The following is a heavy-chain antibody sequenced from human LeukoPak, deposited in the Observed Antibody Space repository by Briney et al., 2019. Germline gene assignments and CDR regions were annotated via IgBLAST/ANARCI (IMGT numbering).Heavy chain of an antibody. Sequence: GESLKISCKGSGYSFTSYWIGWVRQMPGKGLEWMGIIYPGDSDTTYSPSFQGQVTISADKSISTAYLQWSSLKASDTAMYYCARHQGQWLDGYYGMDVWGKGTTVTVSS. J-gene: IGHJ6*04. D-gene: IGHD6-19*01. CDR2: IYPGDSDT. V-gene: IGHV5-51*01. CDR1: GYSFTSYW. CDR3: ARHQGQWLDGYYGMDV.